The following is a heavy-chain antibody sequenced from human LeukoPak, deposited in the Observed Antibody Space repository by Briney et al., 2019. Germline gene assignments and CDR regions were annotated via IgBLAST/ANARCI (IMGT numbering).Heavy chain of an antibody. Sequence: SGFTFSXXXXXWXRXAPGXXXXXXXXIRYDGSNKYYADSVKGRFTISRDNSKNTLYLQMNSLRAEDTAVYYCAKDRVFIAARNSVFDYWGQGTLVTVSS. CDR2: IRYDGSNK. CDR1: GFTFSXXX. D-gene: IGHD6-6*01. V-gene: IGHV3-30*02. J-gene: IGHJ4*02. CDR3: AKDRVFIAARNSVFDY.